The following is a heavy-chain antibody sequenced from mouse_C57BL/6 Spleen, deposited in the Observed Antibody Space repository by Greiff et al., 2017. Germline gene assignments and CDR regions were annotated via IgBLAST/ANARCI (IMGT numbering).Heavy chain of an antibody. CDR2: INPNNGGT. CDR3: AGGGLRRWCAY. D-gene: IGHD2-4*01. Sequence: VQLQQSGPELVKPGASVKISCKASGYTFTDYYMNWVKQSHGKSLEWIGDINPNNGGTSYNQKFKGKATLTVDKSSSTAYMELRSLTSEDSAVYYCAGGGLRRWCAYWGQGTLVTVSA. V-gene: IGHV1-26*01. CDR1: GYTFTDYY. J-gene: IGHJ3*01.